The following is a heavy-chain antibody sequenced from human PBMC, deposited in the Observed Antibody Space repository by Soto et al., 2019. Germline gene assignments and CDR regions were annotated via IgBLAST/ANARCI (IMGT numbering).Heavy chain of an antibody. CDR2: IKMDASEK. J-gene: IGHJ6*02. CDR3: ARDLLSSYDSSGYYYNYYYYGMDV. CDR1: GFTFGSYW. V-gene: IGHV3-7*01. Sequence: VGSLRLSCAASGFTFGSYWMSWVRQAPGKGLEWLATIKMDASEKKYVDSVKGRFTMSRDNAKNSLYLQMDSLRAEDTAVYYCARDLLSSYDSSGYYYNYYYYGMDVWGQGTTVTVSS. D-gene: IGHD3-22*01.